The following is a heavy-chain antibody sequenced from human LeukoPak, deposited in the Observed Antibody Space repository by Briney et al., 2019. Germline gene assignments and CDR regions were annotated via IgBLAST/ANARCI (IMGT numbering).Heavy chain of an antibody. V-gene: IGHV3-53*01. CDR1: GFTVSSNY. Sequence: GGSLRLSCAASGFTVSSNYMSWVRQAPGKGLEWVSVMYSGGSRYYADSVKGRLTISRDSSKNTVYLQKNSLRAEDTAVYYCAKGGYFDWLNFDYWGQGTLVTVSS. J-gene: IGHJ4*02. D-gene: IGHD3-9*01. CDR3: AKGGYFDWLNFDY. CDR2: MYSGGSR.